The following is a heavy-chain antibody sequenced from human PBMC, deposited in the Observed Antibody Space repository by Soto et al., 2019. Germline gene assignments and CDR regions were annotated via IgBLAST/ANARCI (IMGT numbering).Heavy chain of an antibody. CDR2: IKEDGSEQ. V-gene: IGHV3-7*01. CDR3: ARDPTASYGDSLLFDY. Sequence: EVQLVESGGGLVQPGGSLSLSCAASGFNFRRYWMSWVRQAPGKGLEWVANIKEDGSEQYYVDSVKGRFTIFRDNAKNSLSLQMNSLRAEDTAIYYCARDPTASYGDSLLFDYWGQGTPGHRLL. D-gene: IGHD4-17*01. J-gene: IGHJ4*02. CDR1: GFNFRRYW.